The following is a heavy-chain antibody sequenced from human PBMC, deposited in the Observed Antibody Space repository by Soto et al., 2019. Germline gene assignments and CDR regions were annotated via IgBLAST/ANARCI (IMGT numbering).Heavy chain of an antibody. D-gene: IGHD2-2*01. CDR2: IYPDDSDT. J-gene: IGHJ4*02. V-gene: IGHV5-51*01. Sequence: GESLKISCQASGYSFSNFWIARVRQMPGEGLEWLGIIYPDDSDTRYSPSFLGQVTISADKSIKTTYLQWSSLKASDTAIYFCASSVLVTSTMNYFDLWGRGTLVTVSS. CDR3: ASSVLVTSTMNYFDL. CDR1: GYSFSNFW.